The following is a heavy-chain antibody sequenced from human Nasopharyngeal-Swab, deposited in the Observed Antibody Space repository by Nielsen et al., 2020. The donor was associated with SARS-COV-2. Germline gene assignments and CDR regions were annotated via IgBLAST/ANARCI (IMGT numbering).Heavy chain of an antibody. CDR1: GFTFNIYA. V-gene: IGHV3-23*01. Sequence: GESLKISCIASGFTFNIYAMAWVRRTPGRGLQWVSGISASGGSTYYTGSMKGRFAVSRDNSRNTLYLQMHSLRVEDTALYYCAKDDVVRGDAFDIWGQGTMVTVSS. CDR3: AKDDVVRGDAFDI. CDR2: ISASGGST. J-gene: IGHJ3*02. D-gene: IGHD3-10*01.